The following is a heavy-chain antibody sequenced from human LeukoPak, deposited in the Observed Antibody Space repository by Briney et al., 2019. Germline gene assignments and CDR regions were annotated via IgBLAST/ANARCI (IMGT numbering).Heavy chain of an antibody. V-gene: IGHV5-51*01. D-gene: IGHD4-17*01. CDR3: ASSGASNGDYVALEFDY. CDR2: IYPGDSDT. CDR1: GYSFTSYW. Sequence: GESLKISCKGSGYSFTSYWIGWVRQMPGKGLEWMGIIYPGDSDTRYSPSFQGQVTISADKSISTAYLQWSSLKASDTAMYYCASSGASNGDYVALEFDYWGQGTLVTVSS. J-gene: IGHJ4*02.